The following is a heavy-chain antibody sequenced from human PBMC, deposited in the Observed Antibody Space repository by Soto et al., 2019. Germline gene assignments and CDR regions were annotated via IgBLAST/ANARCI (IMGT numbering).Heavy chain of an antibody. Sequence: WGSLRLSCSASGFTFSSYGMHWGRQAPGKGLEWVAVIWYDGSNKYYADSVKGRFTISRDNSKNTLYLQMNSLRAEDTAVYYCARDGDLTGYLGARGYYYYYGMDVWGQGTTVTVSS. V-gene: IGHV3-33*01. J-gene: IGHJ6*02. CDR2: IWYDGSNK. CDR3: ARDGDLTGYLGARGYYYYYGMDV. D-gene: IGHD3-9*01. CDR1: GFTFSSYG.